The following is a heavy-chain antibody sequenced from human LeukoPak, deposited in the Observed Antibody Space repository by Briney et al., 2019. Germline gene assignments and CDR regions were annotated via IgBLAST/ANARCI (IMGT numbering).Heavy chain of an antibody. CDR1: GFTFSSYA. CDR3: AASSGYYYTAFRY. CDR2: ISGSGGGT. J-gene: IGHJ4*02. Sequence: SGGSLRLSCAVSGFTFSSYAMNWVRQAPGKGLEWVSTISGSGGGTYYADSVKGRFTISRDNSKNTLYLQMNSLRAEDTAVYYCAASSGYYYTAFRYWGQGTLVTVSS. D-gene: IGHD3-22*01. V-gene: IGHV3-23*01.